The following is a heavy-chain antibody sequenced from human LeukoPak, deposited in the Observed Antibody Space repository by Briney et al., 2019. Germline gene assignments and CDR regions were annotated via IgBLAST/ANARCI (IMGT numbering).Heavy chain of an antibody. V-gene: IGHV3-66*02. CDR2: IYSGGST. D-gene: IGHD3-3*01. J-gene: IGHJ4*02. Sequence: GGSLRLSCAVSGFTVSSNYMSWVRQAPGKGLEWVSVIYSGGSTYYADSVKGRFTISRDNSKNTLYLQMNSLRAEDTAVYYCARDGAAYDFWSGRGMYYFDYWGQGTLVTVSS. CDR3: ARDGAAYDFWSGRGMYYFDY. CDR1: GFTVSSNY.